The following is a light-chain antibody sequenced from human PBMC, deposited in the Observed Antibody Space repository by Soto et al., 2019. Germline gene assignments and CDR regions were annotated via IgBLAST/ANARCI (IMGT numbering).Light chain of an antibody. CDR1: QSITIY. J-gene: IGKJ1*01. CDR2: GAS. V-gene: IGKV1-39*01. Sequence: DIQMTQSPSSLSASVGDRVTITCRASQSITIYLNWYQQQPGKDPRLLIYGASTLQTGVPSRFSGSGSMTDFTLTISDLQPEDFATYYCQQTYTAPRTFGQGTKVDI. CDR3: QQTYTAPRT.